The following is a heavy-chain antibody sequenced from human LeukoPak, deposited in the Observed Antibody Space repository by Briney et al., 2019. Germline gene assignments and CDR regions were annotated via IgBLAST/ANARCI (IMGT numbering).Heavy chain of an antibody. CDR1: GGSISSSSYY. D-gene: IGHD6-19*01. CDR2: IYYSGST. J-gene: IGHJ4*02. V-gene: IGHV4-39*07. Sequence: SETLSLTCTVSGGSISSSSYYWGWIRQPPGKGLEWIGSIYYSGSTYYNPSLKSRVTISVDTSKNQFSLKLSSVTAADTAVYYCARVQWLLTREGDYFDYWGQGTLVTVSS. CDR3: ARVQWLLTREGDYFDY.